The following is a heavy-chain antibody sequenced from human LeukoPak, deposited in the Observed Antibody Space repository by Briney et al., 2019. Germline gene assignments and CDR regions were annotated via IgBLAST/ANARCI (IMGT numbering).Heavy chain of an antibody. CDR2: IYYSETT. Sequence: SETLSLTCTVSGGSLSSFYWSWIRQPPGKGLEWIGYIYYSETTNYNPSLKSRVTMSVDTPKNQLSLKLSSVTAADTAVYYCARGSVAVAGCLDYWGQGTLVTVSS. J-gene: IGHJ4*02. D-gene: IGHD6-19*01. CDR3: ARGSVAVAGCLDY. V-gene: IGHV4-59*12. CDR1: GGSLSSFY.